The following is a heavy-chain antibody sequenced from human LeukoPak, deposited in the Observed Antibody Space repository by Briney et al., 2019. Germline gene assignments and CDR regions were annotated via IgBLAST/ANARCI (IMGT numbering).Heavy chain of an antibody. CDR1: GFTFSRNA. V-gene: IGHV3-64*01. J-gene: IGHJ6*02. CDR3: ARSIQYCSGGNCYSYPVYYYYAMDV. CDR2: INSNGDST. D-gene: IGHD2-15*01. Sequence: GGSLRLSCAASGFTFSRNAMHWVRQAPGKGLEYVSGINSNGDSTYYANSVKGRFTISRDNSKNTLYLQMGSLRAEDMAVYYCARSIQYCSGGNCYSYPVYYYYAMDVWGQGATVTVSS.